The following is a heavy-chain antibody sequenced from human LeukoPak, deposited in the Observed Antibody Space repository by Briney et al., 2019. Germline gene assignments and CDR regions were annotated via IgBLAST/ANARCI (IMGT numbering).Heavy chain of an antibody. CDR2: IWYNETNK. J-gene: IGHJ4*01. CDR1: GFTFSDFG. CDR3: ARDSFYSYHSSYYYLRYFDY. V-gene: IGHV3-33*01. Sequence: GGSLRLSCAASGFTFSDFGMHWVRQAPGKGLEWVALIWYNETNKYYADSVKGRFIISRDSSKTTLYLQMNSLRADDTAVYYCARDSFYSYHSSYYYLRYFDYWGHGTLVTVSS. D-gene: IGHD3-22*01.